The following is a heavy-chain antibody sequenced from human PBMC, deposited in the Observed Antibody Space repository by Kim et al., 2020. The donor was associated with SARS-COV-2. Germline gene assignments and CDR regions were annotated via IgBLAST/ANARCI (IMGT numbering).Heavy chain of an antibody. CDR1: GFTFYSYA. J-gene: IGHJ4*02. D-gene: IGHD6-19*01. V-gene: IGHV3-23*01. Sequence: GGSLRLSCAASGFTFYSYALNWVRQAPGKGLEWVSSVSGSGSSKYYADSVKGRFTISRDNSRNTLYLQMNNLRAEDTAVYYCAKRHGGQGLDDGFDFWGKGTGVTVST. CDR2: VSGSGSSK. CDR3: AKRHGGQGLDDGFDF.